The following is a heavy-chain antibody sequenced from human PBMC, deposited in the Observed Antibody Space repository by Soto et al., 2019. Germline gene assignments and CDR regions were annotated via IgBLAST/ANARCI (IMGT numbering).Heavy chain of an antibody. D-gene: IGHD2-21*01. CDR3: AKGRGIALPRFDY. CDR1: GFTFSSYA. CDR2: ISGRASST. Sequence: EVLLLESGGGLVQPGGSLRLSCAASGFTFSSYAVTWVRQAPGKGLEWDSSISGRASSTYSADSVKGRFTISRDNSKNTEYLQMNSLRAEDSAVYYCAKGRGIALPRFDYWGQGTLVTVSS. V-gene: IGHV3-23*01. J-gene: IGHJ4*02.